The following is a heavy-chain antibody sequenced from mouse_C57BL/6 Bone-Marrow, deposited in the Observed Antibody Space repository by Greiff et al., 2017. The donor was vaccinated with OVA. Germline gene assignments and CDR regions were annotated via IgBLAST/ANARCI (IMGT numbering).Heavy chain of an antibody. CDR2: ISDGGSYT. CDR1: GFTFSSYA. Sequence: EVLLVESGGGLVKPGGSLKLSCAASGFTFSSYAMSWVRQTPEKRLEWVATISDGGSYTYYPDNVKGRFTISRDNAKNNLYLQLSHLKSEDTDMYYRARGGWDGYFDYWGQGTTLTVSS. J-gene: IGHJ2*01. CDR3: ARGGWDGYFDY. D-gene: IGHD4-1*01. V-gene: IGHV5-4*01.